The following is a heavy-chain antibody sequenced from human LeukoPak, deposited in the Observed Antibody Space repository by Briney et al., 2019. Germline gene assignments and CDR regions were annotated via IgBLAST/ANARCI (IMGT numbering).Heavy chain of an antibody. J-gene: IGHJ6*03. V-gene: IGHV4-39*07. CDR3: AREGGRDIWFGELSYHYYYYMDV. CDR1: GGSISSSSYY. Sequence: KPSETLSLTCIVSGGSISSSSYYWGWIRQPPGKGLEWIGSIYYSGSTYYNPSLKSRVTISVDTSKNQFSLKLSSVTAADTAVYYCAREGGRDIWFGELSYHYYYYMDVWGKGTTVTISS. D-gene: IGHD3-10*01. CDR2: IYYSGST.